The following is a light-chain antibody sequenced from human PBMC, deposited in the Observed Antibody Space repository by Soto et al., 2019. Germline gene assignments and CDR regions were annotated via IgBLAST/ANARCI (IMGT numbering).Light chain of an antibody. J-gene: IGKJ1*01. Sequence: AIQMTQSPSSLSASVGDRVTITCRASQDIIDDVGWYLQTPGKAPKLLISGASRLQSGVPSRFSGSGSGAAFTLTITSRRPEDSATYYCRQSHNYPRTFGQGTKVDI. CDR2: GAS. CDR1: QDIIDD. V-gene: IGKV1-6*01. CDR3: RQSHNYPRT.